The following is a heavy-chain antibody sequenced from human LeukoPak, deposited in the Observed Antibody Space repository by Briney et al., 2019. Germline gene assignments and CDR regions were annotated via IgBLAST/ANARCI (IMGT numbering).Heavy chain of an antibody. V-gene: IGHV3-30-3*01. D-gene: IGHD3-3*01. Sequence: GGSLRLSCVASGFTFSNYAIHWVRQAPGKGLEWVALTSYDGTYKYYADSVKGRFTISRDNSKKTVYLQINSLRAEDTAVYYCARGRAEWLVFALFAYWGKGTLVTVSS. CDR1: GFTFSNYA. CDR2: TSYDGTYK. CDR3: ARGRAEWLVFALFAY. J-gene: IGHJ4*02.